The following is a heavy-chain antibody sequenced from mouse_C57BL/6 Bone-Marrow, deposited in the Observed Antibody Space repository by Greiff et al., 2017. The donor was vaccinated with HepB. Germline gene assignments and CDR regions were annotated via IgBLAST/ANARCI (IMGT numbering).Heavy chain of an antibody. CDR1: GYTFTSYW. D-gene: IGHD2-4*01. Sequence: VQLQQSGAELVKPGASVKLSCKASGYTFTSYWMHWVKQRPGQGLEWIGMIHPNSGSTNYNEKFKSKATLTVDKSSSTAYIQLSSLTSEDSAVYYCARDDYGGFAYWGQGTLVTVSA. CDR2: IHPNSGST. V-gene: IGHV1-64*01. J-gene: IGHJ3*01. CDR3: ARDDYGGFAY.